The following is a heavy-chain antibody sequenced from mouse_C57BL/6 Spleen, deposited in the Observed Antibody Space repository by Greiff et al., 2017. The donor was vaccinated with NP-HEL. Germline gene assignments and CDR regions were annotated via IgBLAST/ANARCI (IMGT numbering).Heavy chain of an antibody. Sequence: VQLQQSGPELVKPGASVKISCKASGYSFTGYYMNWVKQSPEKSLEWIGEINPSTGGTTYNQKFKAKATLTVDKSSSTAYMQLKSLTSEDSAVYYCARGTGSFAYWGQGTLVTVSA. J-gene: IGHJ3*01. D-gene: IGHD4-1*01. V-gene: IGHV1-42*01. CDR2: INPSTGGT. CDR3: ARGTGSFAY. CDR1: GYSFTGYY.